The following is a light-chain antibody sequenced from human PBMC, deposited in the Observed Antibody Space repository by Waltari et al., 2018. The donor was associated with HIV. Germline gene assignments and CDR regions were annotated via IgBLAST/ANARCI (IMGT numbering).Light chain of an antibody. V-gene: IGLV2-23*02. CDR1: SSDLGLYNL. J-gene: IGLJ1*01. CDR2: EVN. Sequence: QSALTQPASVSGSLGQSISISCSGSSSDLGLYNLVSWYQVSPGKAPKLIIHEVNQRPSGVSDRLSGSKSGETASLTISGLQTEDEADYYCCSSAGDSNYVFGTGTKVTVL. CDR3: CSSAGDSNYV.